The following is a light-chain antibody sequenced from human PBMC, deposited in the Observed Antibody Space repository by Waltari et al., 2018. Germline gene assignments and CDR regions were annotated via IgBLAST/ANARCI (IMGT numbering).Light chain of an antibody. V-gene: IGKV1-6*01. CDR3: LQDYRYPRT. Sequence: AIQMTQSPSSLSASVGDRVTITCRASQGIRNDLGWYQQKPGDAPKLLIYTASTLQSGVPSRFSGSGSGTDFTLTITSLQPEDFATYFCLQDYRYPRTFGQGTKVEIK. CDR1: QGIRND. J-gene: IGKJ1*01. CDR2: TAS.